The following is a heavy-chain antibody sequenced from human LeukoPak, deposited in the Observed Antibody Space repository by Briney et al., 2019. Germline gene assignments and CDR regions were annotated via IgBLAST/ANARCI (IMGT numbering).Heavy chain of an antibody. CDR1: GFTFSSYA. J-gene: IGHJ4*02. D-gene: IGHD6-13*01. Sequence: SGGSLRLSRAASGFTFSSYAMSWVRQAPGKGLEWVSAISGSGGSTYYADSVKGRFTISRDNSKNTLYLQMNSLRAEDTAVYYCAKGYSSSWYYFDYWGQGTLVTVSS. V-gene: IGHV3-23*01. CDR2: ISGSGGST. CDR3: AKGYSSSWYYFDY.